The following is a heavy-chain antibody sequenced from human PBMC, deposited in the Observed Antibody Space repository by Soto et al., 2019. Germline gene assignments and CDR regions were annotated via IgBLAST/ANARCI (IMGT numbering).Heavy chain of an antibody. CDR3: ARVPSP. CDR2: IYHSGSP. V-gene: IGHV4-30-2*01. CDR1: GGSISSGGYS. J-gene: IGHJ5*02. Sequence: SETLSLTCAVSGGSISSGGYSWSWIRQPPGKGLEWIGYIYHSGSPYYNPSLKSRVTISVDRPKNQFSLKLSSVTAADTAVYYCARVPSPWGQGTLVTVSS.